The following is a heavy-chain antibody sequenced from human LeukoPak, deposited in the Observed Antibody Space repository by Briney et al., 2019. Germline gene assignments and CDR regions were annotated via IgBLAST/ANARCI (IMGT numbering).Heavy chain of an antibody. CDR1: GFTFDDYA. CDR3: AKGNSYDSSGLPFDY. D-gene: IGHD3-22*01. J-gene: IGHJ4*02. Sequence: PGRSLRLSCAASGFTFDDYAMHWVRQAPGKGLEWASGISWDSGSVDSADSVKGRFTISRDNARNSLYLQMNSLRAEDTALYYCAKGNSYDSSGLPFDYWGQGTLVTVSS. CDR2: ISWDSGSV. V-gene: IGHV3-9*01.